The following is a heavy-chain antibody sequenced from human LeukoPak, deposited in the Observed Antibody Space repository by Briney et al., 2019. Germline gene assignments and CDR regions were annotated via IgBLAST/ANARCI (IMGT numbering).Heavy chain of an antibody. Sequence: SETLSLTCAVYGGSFSGYYWSWIRQPPGKGLEWIGEINHSGSTNYNPSLKSRVTISVDTSKNQFSLKLSSVTAADTAVYYCARKRSSRTGFDPWGQGTLVTVSS. J-gene: IGHJ5*02. V-gene: IGHV4-34*01. CDR3: ARKRSSRTGFDP. CDR2: INHSGST. D-gene: IGHD6-13*01. CDR1: GGSFSGYY.